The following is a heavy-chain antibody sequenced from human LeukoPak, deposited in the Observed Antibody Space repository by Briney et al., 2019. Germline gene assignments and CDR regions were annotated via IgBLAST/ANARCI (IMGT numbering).Heavy chain of an antibody. J-gene: IGHJ4*02. CDR3: ARAPRLLWFGELPPNFDY. V-gene: IGHV1-18*01. Sequence: ASVKVSCKASGYTFTSYGISWVRQAPGQGLEWMGWISAYNGNTNYAQKLQGRVTMTTDTSTSTAYMELRSLRSDGTAVYYCARAPRLLWFGELPPNFDYWGQGTLVTVSS. D-gene: IGHD3-10*01. CDR1: GYTFTSYG. CDR2: ISAYNGNT.